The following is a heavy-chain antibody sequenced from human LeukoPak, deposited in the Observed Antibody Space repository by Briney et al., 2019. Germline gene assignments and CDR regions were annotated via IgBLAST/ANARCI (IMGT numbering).Heavy chain of an antibody. V-gene: IGHV4-61*02. J-gene: IGHJ6*03. CDR2: IYTSGST. CDR3: ARHGLYYYYYYMDV. CDR1: GGSISSGSYY. D-gene: IGHD3-16*01. Sequence: PSETLSLTCTVSGGSISSGSYYWSWIRQPAGKGLEWIGRIYTSGSTNYNPSLKSRVTISVDTSKNQFSLKLSSVTAADTAVYHCARHGLYYYYYYMDVWGKGTTVTISS.